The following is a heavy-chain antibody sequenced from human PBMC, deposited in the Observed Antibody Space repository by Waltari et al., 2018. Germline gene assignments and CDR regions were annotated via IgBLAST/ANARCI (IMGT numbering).Heavy chain of an antibody. CDR2: MNPNSGNT. Sequence: QVQLVQSGAEVKKPGASVKVSCKASGYTFTSYDINWVRQATGQGLEWMGWMNPNSGNTGYAQKFQGRVTMTRNTSISTADMELSSLRSEDTAVYYCSRDYYGSGSYAFDIWGQGTMVTVSS. J-gene: IGHJ3*02. V-gene: IGHV1-8*01. CDR1: GYTFTSYD. D-gene: IGHD3-10*01. CDR3: SRDYYGSGSYAFDI.